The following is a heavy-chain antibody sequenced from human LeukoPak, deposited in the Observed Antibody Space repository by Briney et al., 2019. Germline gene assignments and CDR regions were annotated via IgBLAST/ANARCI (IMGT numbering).Heavy chain of an antibody. J-gene: IGHJ4*02. CDR2: ISAYNGNT. V-gene: IGHV1-18*01. CDR3: ARAGGYSGSYRGDY. CDR1: GYTFTSYG. Sequence: ASVKVSCTASGYTFTSYGISWVRQAPGQGLEWMGWISAYNGNTNYAQKLQGRVTMTTDTSTSTDYMKLRSLRSDDTAVYYCARAGGYSGSYRGDYWGQGTLVTVSS. D-gene: IGHD1-26*01.